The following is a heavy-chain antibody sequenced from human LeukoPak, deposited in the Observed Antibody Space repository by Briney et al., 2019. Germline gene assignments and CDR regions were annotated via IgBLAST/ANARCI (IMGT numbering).Heavy chain of an antibody. Sequence: PGRSLRLSCAASGFTFSNYGIHWVRQAPGKGLEWVAVIWSDGINKYYVDSVKGRFTISRDNSKNTLYLQMNSLRADDTAVYYCARSTYSSSSYYFDYWGQESLVTVSS. CDR2: IWSDGINK. D-gene: IGHD6-13*01. V-gene: IGHV3-33*01. J-gene: IGHJ4*02. CDR1: GFTFSNYG. CDR3: ARSTYSSSSYYFDY.